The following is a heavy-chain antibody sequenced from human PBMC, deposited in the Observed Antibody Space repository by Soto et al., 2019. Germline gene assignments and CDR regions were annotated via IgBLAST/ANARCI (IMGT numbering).Heavy chain of an antibody. D-gene: IGHD6-19*01. CDR2: ISWNSGSI. V-gene: IGHV3-9*01. CDR3: AKDTGWYYYYGMDV. CDR1: GFTFDDYA. Sequence: GGSLRLSCAASGFTFDDYAMHWVRQAPGKGLKWVSGISWNSGSIGYAESVKGRFTISRDNAKNSLYLQMNSLRAEDTALYYCAKDTGWYYYYGMDVWGQGTTVTVSS. J-gene: IGHJ6*02.